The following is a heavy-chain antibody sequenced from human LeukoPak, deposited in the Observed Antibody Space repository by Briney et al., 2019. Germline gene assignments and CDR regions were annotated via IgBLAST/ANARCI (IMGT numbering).Heavy chain of an antibody. D-gene: IGHD3-10*01. CDR1: GYTFTGYY. V-gene: IGHV1-2*02. CDR2: INPNSGGT. Sequence: GASVKVSCKASGYTFTGYYMHWVRQAPGQGLEWMGWINPNSGGTNYAQKFQGRVTMTRGTSISTAYMELSRLRSDDTAVYYCARDPRLDYYGSGSYPYWGQGTLVTVSS. J-gene: IGHJ4*02. CDR3: ARDPRLDYYGSGSYPY.